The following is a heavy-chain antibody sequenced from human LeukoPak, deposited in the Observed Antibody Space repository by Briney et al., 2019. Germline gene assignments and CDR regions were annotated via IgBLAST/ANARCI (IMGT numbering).Heavy chain of an antibody. CDR2: INGGGSPI. Sequence: PGGSLRLSCAASGFIFSRDSMNWVRQAPGKGLEWVAYINGGGSPIYYADSVRGRFTISRDNAKNSLYLQMNSLRAEDTAVYYCARPMVRGVTADYWGQGTLVTVSS. CDR3: ARPMVRGVTADY. V-gene: IGHV3-48*01. J-gene: IGHJ4*02. D-gene: IGHD3-10*01. CDR1: GFIFSRDS.